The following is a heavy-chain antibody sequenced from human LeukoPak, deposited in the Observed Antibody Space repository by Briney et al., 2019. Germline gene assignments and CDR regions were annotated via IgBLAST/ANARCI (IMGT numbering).Heavy chain of an antibody. J-gene: IGHJ4*02. Sequence: SETLSLTCTVSGGSISSYYWSWIRQPPGKGLEWIGYIYYSGSTNYNPSLKSRVTISVDTSKNQFSLKLSSVTAADTAVYYCARDFRSSYTYYFDYWGQGTLVTVSS. CDR2: IYYSGST. D-gene: IGHD2-15*01. V-gene: IGHV4-59*01. CDR1: GGSISSYY. CDR3: ARDFRSSYTYYFDY.